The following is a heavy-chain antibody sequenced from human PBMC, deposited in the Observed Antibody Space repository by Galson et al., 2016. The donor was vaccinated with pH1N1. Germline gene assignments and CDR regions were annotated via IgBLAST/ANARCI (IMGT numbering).Heavy chain of an antibody. V-gene: IGHV3-7*01. Sequence: SLRLSCAASGFTFGGYWMTWVRQAPGKGLEWVANIKRDGSVKNYVDSVKGRFAISRDNAKNSLYLEMNNLRAEDTAVYYFARDSSPNDYPGFLDALDCWGQGTLVTVSS. D-gene: IGHD4-11*01. CDR3: ARDSSPNDYPGFLDALDC. CDR2: IKRDGSVK. CDR1: GFTFGGYW. J-gene: IGHJ4*02.